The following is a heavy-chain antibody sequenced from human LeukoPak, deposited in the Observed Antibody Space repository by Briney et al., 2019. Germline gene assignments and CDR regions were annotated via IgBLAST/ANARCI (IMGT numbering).Heavy chain of an antibody. Sequence: GGSLRLSCAASGFTFSSYGMHWVRQAPGKGLEWVAVISYDGSNKYYADSVKGRFTISRDNSKNTLYLQMNSLRAEDTAVYYCAKDAMIVACPPYFDPWGQGTLVTVSS. D-gene: IGHD3-22*01. CDR1: GFTFSSYG. J-gene: IGHJ5*02. CDR3: AKDAMIVACPPYFDP. V-gene: IGHV3-30*18. CDR2: ISYDGSNK.